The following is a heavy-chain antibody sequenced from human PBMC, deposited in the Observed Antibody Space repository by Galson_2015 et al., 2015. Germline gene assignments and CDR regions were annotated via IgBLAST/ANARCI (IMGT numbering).Heavy chain of an antibody. D-gene: IGHD3-10*01. CDR1: GYIFSNYY. CDR2: INADKGDT. Sequence: SVKVSCKASGYIFSNYYIYWVRQAPGQSLEWMAWINADKGDTKYSQKFQGRVALTRDTSASTAYMELSSLRSEDTAVYYCTRNSDGSFEYWGQGTLVTVSS. J-gene: IGHJ4*02. CDR3: TRNSDGSFEY. V-gene: IGHV1-3*01.